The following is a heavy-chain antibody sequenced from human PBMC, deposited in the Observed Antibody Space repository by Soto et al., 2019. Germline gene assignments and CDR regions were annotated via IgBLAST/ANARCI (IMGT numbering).Heavy chain of an antibody. CDR1: GYTFTSYS. V-gene: IGHV1-3*01. D-gene: IGHD3-3*01. Sequence: ASVKVSCKASGYTFTSYSMHWVRQAPGQRLEWMGWINAGNGDTKYSERFQGRVTIARDAAASTAYMELSSLRFEDTAVYYCARDRTYTIFGVVNPLDAFDVWGHGTMVTISS. CDR3: ARDRTYTIFGVVNPLDAFDV. CDR2: INAGNGDT. J-gene: IGHJ3*01.